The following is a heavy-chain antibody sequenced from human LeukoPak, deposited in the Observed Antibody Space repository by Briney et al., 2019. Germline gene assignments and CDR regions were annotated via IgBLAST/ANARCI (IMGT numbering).Heavy chain of an antibody. V-gene: IGHV5-51*01. Sequence: GESLKISCKGSGYSFTSYWIGWVRQMPGKGLEWMGIIYPGDSDTRNSPSFQGQVTISADKSISTAYLQWSSLKASDTAMYYCARRRYDSSGYYWLDPWGQGTLVTVSS. D-gene: IGHD3-22*01. J-gene: IGHJ5*02. CDR1: GYSFTSYW. CDR3: ARRRYDSSGYYWLDP. CDR2: IYPGDSDT.